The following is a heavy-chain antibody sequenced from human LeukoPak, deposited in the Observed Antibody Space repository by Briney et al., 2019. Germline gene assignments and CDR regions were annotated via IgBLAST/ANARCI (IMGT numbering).Heavy chain of an antibody. D-gene: IGHD3-10*01. CDR2: INSDGSST. CDR1: GFTFSSYW. J-gene: IGHJ4*02. Sequence: GGSLRLSCAASGFTFSSYWMHWVRQAPGTGLVWVSRINSDGSSTTYADSVKGRFTISRDNSKNTLYLQMNSLRVEDTAVYYCAKDGGAWFGESNDYWGQGTLVTVSS. CDR3: AKDGGAWFGESNDY. V-gene: IGHV3-74*01.